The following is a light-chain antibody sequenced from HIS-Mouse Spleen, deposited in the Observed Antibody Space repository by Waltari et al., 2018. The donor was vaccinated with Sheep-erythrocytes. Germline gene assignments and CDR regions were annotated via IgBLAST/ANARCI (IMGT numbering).Light chain of an antibody. CDR3: QQYYSYPPLYT. CDR1: QGISSY. CDR2: AAS. J-gene: IGKJ2*01. Sequence: AIRMTQSPSSFSASTGDRVTITCRASQGISSYLAWYQQKPGKAPKLLIYAASTLQSGVPSRFSCSGSGTDFTLTISCLQSEDFATYYCQQYYSYPPLYTFGQGTKLEIK. V-gene: IGKV1-8*01.